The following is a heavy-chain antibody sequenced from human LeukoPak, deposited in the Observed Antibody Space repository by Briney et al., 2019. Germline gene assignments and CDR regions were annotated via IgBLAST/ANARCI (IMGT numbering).Heavy chain of an antibody. Sequence: PGRSLRLSCAASGFTFSSYSMNWVRQAPGKGLEWVSSISSSSSYIYYADSVKGRFTISRDNAKNSLYLQMNSLRAEDTAVYYCTRALITMVRGVITRGGHDAFDIWGQGTMVTVSS. CDR2: ISSSSSYI. V-gene: IGHV3-21*01. D-gene: IGHD3-10*01. J-gene: IGHJ3*02. CDR3: TRALITMVRGVITRGGHDAFDI. CDR1: GFTFSSYS.